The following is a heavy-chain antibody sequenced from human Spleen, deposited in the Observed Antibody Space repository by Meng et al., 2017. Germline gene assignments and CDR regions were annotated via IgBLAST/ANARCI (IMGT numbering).Heavy chain of an antibody. D-gene: IGHD4-17*01. CDR1: GDTFTGYY. Sequence: QVQLVQSGVEVKKPGASVKVSCNGSGDTFTGYYMHWVRQAPGQGLEWMGRINPNSGGTNYAQKFQGRVTMTRDTSISTAYMELSRLRSDDTAVYYCARGGDYGDYFDYWGQGTLVTVSS. CDR2: INPNSGGT. V-gene: IGHV1-2*06. CDR3: ARGGDYGDYFDY. J-gene: IGHJ4*02.